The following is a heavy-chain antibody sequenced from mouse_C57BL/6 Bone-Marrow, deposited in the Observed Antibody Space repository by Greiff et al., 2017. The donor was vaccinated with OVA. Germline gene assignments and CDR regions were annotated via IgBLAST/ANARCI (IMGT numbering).Heavy chain of an antibody. CDR1: GYAFSSSW. J-gene: IGHJ1*03. CDR2: IYPGDGDT. V-gene: IGHV1-82*01. CDR3: ARRASRSWYFDV. Sequence: VKLMESGPELVKPGASVKISCKASGYAFSSSWMNWVKQRPGKGLEWIGRIYPGDGDTNYNGKFKGKATLTADKSSSTAYMQLSSLTSEDSAVYFCARRASRSWYFDVWGTGTTVTVSS. D-gene: IGHD6-2*01.